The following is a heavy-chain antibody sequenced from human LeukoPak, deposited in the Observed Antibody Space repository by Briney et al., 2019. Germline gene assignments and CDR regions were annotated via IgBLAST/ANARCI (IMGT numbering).Heavy chain of an antibody. J-gene: IGHJ4*02. Sequence: GGSLRLSCAASGFTFDDYAMHWVRQAPGKGLEWVSGISWNSGSIGYADSVKGRFTISRDNAKNSLYLQMNSLRAEDTALYYCAKSESGWLHPGPVSYFDYWGQGTLVTVSS. D-gene: IGHD5-12*01. CDR2: ISWNSGSI. CDR1: GFTFDDYA. CDR3: AKSESGWLHPGPVSYFDY. V-gene: IGHV3-9*01.